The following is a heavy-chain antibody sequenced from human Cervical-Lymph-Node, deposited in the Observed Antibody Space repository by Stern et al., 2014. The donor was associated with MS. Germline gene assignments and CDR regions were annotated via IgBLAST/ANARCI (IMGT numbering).Heavy chain of an antibody. CDR1: GGSISSAEYY. D-gene: IGHD5-24*01. CDR2: IHYSGTT. V-gene: IGHV4-30-4*01. J-gene: IGHJ4*02. Sequence: QLQLQESGPGLVKPSQTLSLTCAVTGGSISSAEYYWSWIRPSPGKGLEWLEYIHYSGTTYYNPSLKSRVTISVDTSKKQFSLNLRSVTAADTAVYYCSRDADGYSLVFGYWGRGTLVTVSS. CDR3: SRDADGYSLVFGY.